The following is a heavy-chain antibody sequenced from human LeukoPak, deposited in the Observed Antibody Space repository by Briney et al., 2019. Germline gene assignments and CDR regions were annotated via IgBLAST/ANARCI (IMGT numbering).Heavy chain of an antibody. CDR3: ASSSTIFGVVIIPSAPSKAFDI. V-gene: IGHV1-2*02. Sequence: ASVKVSCKASGYTFTGYYMHWVRQAPGQGLEWMGWINPNSGGTNYAQKFQGRVTMTRDTSISTAYMELSSLRSEDTAVYYCASSSTIFGVVIIPSAPSKAFDIWGQGTMVTVSS. CDR2: INPNSGGT. J-gene: IGHJ3*02. D-gene: IGHD3-3*01. CDR1: GYTFTGYY.